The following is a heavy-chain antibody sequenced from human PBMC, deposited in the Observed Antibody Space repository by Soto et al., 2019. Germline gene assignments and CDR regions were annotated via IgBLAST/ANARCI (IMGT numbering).Heavy chain of an antibody. J-gene: IGHJ4*02. CDR2: INSDGTYT. Sequence: LRLSWAASGFTFSINWVHCVRQAPGKGLVWVSRINSDGTYTSYADSVKGRFTISRDNAKNTLYLQLNSVRPEDTAVYFCAKARDQFDSSGADYWGQGSLVTVSS. V-gene: IGHV3-74*01. CDR3: AKARDQFDSSGADY. CDR1: GFTFSINW. D-gene: IGHD3-22*01.